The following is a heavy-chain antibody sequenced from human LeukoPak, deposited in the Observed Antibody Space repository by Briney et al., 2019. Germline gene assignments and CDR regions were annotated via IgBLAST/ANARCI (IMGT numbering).Heavy chain of an antibody. CDR2: IRYDGSNK. V-gene: IGHV3-30*02. J-gene: IGHJ6*03. Sequence: GGSLRLSCAASGFTFSSYGMHWVRQAPGKGLEWVAFIRYDGSNKYYADSVKGRFTISRDNSKNTLYLQMNSLRAEDTAVYYCARVPNYYYYYYMDVWGKGTTVTISS. CDR1: GFTFSSYG. CDR3: ARVPNYYYYYYMDV.